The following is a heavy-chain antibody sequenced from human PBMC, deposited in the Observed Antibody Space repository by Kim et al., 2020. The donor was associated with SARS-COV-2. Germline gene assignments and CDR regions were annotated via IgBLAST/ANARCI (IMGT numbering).Heavy chain of an antibody. CDR2: INHSGST. D-gene: IGHD3-3*01. J-gene: IGHJ4*02. CDR1: GGSFSGYY. Sequence: SETLSLTCAVYGGSFSGYYWSWIRQPPGKGLEWIGEINHSGSTNYNPSLKSRVTISVDTSKNQFSLKLSSVTAADTAVYYCARTQSVRFLEWLTSGGFDYWGQGTLVTVSS. V-gene: IGHV4-34*01. CDR3: ARTQSVRFLEWLTSGGFDY.